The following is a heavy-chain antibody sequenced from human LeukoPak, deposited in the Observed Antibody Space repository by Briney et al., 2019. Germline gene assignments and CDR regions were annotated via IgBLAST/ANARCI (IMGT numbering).Heavy chain of an antibody. V-gene: IGHV3-30*02. D-gene: IGHD3-16*01. CDR3: AKDGEITFGGVMISYFDY. Sequence: GGSLRLSCAASGFTFSSYGMHWVRQAPGKGREWVAFIRYDGSNKYYADSVKGRFTISRDNSKNTLYLQMNSLRAEDTAVYYCAKDGEITFGGVMISYFDYWGQGTLVTVSS. J-gene: IGHJ4*02. CDR2: IRYDGSNK. CDR1: GFTFSSYG.